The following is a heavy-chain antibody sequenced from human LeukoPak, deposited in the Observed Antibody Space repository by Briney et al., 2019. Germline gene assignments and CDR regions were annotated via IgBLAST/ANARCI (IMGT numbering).Heavy chain of an antibody. CDR1: GFAFSSYA. V-gene: IGHV3-23*01. CDR3: AKDRGRYSYGSVDY. J-gene: IGHJ4*02. CDR2: ISGSGGST. D-gene: IGHD5-12*01. Sequence: GGSLRLSCAASGFAFSSYAISWVRQAPGKGLEWVSSISGSGGSTYYADSVKGRFTISRDNFKNTLYLQMDSLRVEDTAVYYCAKDRGRYSYGSVDYWGQGTLVTVSS.